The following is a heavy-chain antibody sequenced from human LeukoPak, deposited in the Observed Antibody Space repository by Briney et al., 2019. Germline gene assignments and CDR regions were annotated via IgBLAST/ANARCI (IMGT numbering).Heavy chain of an antibody. CDR1: GGSISSGGYS. J-gene: IGHJ2*01. Sequence: SETLSLTCAVSGGSISSGGYSWSWIRQPPGKGLEWIGYIYRSGSTYYNPSLKSRVTISVDRSKNQFSLKLSSVTAADTAVYYCARGPDYYDSSGYWYFDLWGRGTLSLSPQ. D-gene: IGHD3-22*01. CDR3: ARGPDYYDSSGYWYFDL. CDR2: IYRSGST. V-gene: IGHV4-30-2*01.